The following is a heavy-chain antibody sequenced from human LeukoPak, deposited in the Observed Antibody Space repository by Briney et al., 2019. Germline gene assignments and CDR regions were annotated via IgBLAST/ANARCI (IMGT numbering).Heavy chain of an antibody. CDR1: GFSLSSNGVG. CDR3: ARRLYCGVDCYSGFDA. D-gene: IGHD2-21*02. J-gene: IGHJ5*02. V-gene: IGHV2-5*01. Sequence: SGPTLVQPTQTLTLTCSFSGFSLSSNGVGVGWLRQPPGKALEWLALIYWNEVKRYIPSLENRLTITRDTSKNQVVLTLTNMDPVDTATYYCARRLYCGVDCYSGFDAWGQGTLVTVSS. CDR2: IYWNEVK.